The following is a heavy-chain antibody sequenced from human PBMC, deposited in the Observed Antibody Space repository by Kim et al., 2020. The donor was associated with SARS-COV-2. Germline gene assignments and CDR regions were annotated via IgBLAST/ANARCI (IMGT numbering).Heavy chain of an antibody. CDR2: ISYGGNT. Sequence: IRQSPGKGLEWIGEISYGGNTNYNPSLGSRVTMSIDTSRNHFSLKMTSVTAADTAVYYCARAYSLQYLDWTATTYYYYMDVWGKGTTVTVSS. J-gene: IGHJ6*03. V-gene: IGHV4-34*01. D-gene: IGHD3-3*01. CDR3: ARAYSLQYLDWTATTYYYYMDV.